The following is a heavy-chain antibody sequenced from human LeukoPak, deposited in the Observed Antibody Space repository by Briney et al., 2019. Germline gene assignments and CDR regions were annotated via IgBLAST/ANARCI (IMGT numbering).Heavy chain of an antibody. CDR1: GFTFSSYA. D-gene: IGHD5-12*01. J-gene: IGHJ4*02. Sequence: GGSLRLSCAASGFTFSSYAMSWVRQAPGKGLEWVSAISGSGGSTYYADSVKGRFTISRDNSKNTLYLQTNSLRAEDTAVYYCASTGGRGYSGYEPFDYWGQGTLVTVSS. V-gene: IGHV3-23*01. CDR2: ISGSGGST. CDR3: ASTGGRGYSGYEPFDY.